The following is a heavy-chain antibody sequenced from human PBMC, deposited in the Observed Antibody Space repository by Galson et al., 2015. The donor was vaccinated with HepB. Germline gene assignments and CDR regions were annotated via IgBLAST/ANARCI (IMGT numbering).Heavy chain of an antibody. J-gene: IGHJ3*02. CDR2: ISYDGSNK. CDR1: GFTFSSYA. Sequence: SLRLSCAASGFTFSSYAMHWVRQAPGKGLEWVAVISYDGSNKYYADSVKGRFTISRDNSKNTLYLQMNSLRAEDTAVYYCAREEWELLRGAFDIWGQGTMVTVSS. V-gene: IGHV3-30-3*01. CDR3: AREEWELLRGAFDI. D-gene: IGHD1-26*01.